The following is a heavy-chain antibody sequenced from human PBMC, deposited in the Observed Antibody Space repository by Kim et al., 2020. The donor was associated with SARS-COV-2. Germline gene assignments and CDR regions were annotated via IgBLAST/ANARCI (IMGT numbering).Heavy chain of an antibody. Sequence: ASVKVSCKASGYTFTGYYMHWVRQAPGQGLEWMGRINPNSGGTNYAQKFQGRVTMTRDTSISTAYMELSRLRSDDTAVYYCARGRYFDWLSQYYFDYWGQGTLVTVSS. CDR2: INPNSGGT. CDR1: GYTFTGYY. CDR3: ARGRYFDWLSQYYFDY. D-gene: IGHD3-9*01. V-gene: IGHV1-2*06. J-gene: IGHJ4*02.